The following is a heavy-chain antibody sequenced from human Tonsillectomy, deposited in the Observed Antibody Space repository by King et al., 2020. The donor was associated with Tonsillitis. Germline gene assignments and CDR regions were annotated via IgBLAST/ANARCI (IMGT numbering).Heavy chain of an antibody. CDR2: ISAYNGNT. V-gene: IGHV1-18*04. Sequence: VQLVESGAEVKKPGASVKVSCKASGYTFTNYGISWVRQAPGQGLEWMGWISAYNGNTNYAQKLQGRVTMTTDTSTSTAYMELRSLRSDDTAVYYCARDFSYYDSSSHYYKVSDYWGQGTLVTVSS. CDR3: ARDFSYYDSSSHYYKVSDY. J-gene: IGHJ4*02. CDR1: GYTFTNYG. D-gene: IGHD3-22*01.